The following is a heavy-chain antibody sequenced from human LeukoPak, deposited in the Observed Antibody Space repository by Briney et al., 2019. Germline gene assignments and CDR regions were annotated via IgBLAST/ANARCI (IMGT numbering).Heavy chain of an antibody. Sequence: GGSLRLSCAASGFTVSSNYMSWVRQAPGKGLEWVSVIYSGGSTYYADSVKGRFTISRDNSKNTLYLQMNSLRAEDTAVYYCARVGADTSYAPDYRGQGTLVTVSS. D-gene: IGHD2-2*01. CDR2: IYSGGST. V-gene: IGHV3-66*01. CDR1: GFTVSSNY. CDR3: ARVGADTSYAPDY. J-gene: IGHJ4*02.